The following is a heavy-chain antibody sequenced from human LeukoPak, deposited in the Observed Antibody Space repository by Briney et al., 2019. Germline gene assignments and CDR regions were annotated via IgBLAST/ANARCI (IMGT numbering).Heavy chain of an antibody. V-gene: IGHV3-21*01. Sequence: GGSLRLSCAASGFTFSSYSMNWVRQAPGKGLERVSSISATTSYIFYADSVKGRFTISRDNAKNSLYLQMSSLRAEDTAVYYCARELKSGAFWGQGTLVTVSS. CDR2: ISATTSYI. CDR1: GFTFSSYS. CDR3: ARELKSGAF. D-gene: IGHD1-26*01. J-gene: IGHJ4*02.